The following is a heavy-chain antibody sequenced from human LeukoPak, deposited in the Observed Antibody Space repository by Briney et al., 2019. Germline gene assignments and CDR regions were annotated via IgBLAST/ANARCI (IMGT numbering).Heavy chain of an antibody. CDR2: IYSGGST. CDR3: ARDQHSSSWYWFDP. J-gene: IGHJ5*02. D-gene: IGHD6-13*01. V-gene: IGHV3-66*01. Sequence: GGSLRLSCAASGFTVSSNYMSWVRQAPGKGLEWASVIYSGGSTYYADSVKGRSTISRDNSKNTLYLQMNSLRAEDTAVYYCARDQHSSSWYWFDPWGQGTLVTVSS. CDR1: GFTVSSNY.